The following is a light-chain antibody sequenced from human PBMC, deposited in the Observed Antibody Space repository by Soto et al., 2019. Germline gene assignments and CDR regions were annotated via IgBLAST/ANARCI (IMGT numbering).Light chain of an antibody. V-gene: IGLV2-14*01. CDR2: EVT. Sequence: QSALTQPASVSGSPGQSIDISCTGTSNDVGAYNFVSWYQHHPGKAPKLIIYEVTLRPSGVSDRFSGSKSGNTASLTISGLQGEDEAYYYCSSFASSSTLVFGGGTKLTVL. CDR1: SNDVGAYNF. CDR3: SSFASSSTLV. J-gene: IGLJ2*01.